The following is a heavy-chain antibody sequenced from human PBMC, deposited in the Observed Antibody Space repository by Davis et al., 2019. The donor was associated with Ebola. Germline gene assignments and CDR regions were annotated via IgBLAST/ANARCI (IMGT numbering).Heavy chain of an antibody. V-gene: IGHV4-34*01. D-gene: IGHD3-10*01. CDR1: GGSFSGYY. J-gene: IGHJ6*02. CDR3: ARGIQLLWFRETYYYYGTDV. CDR2: INHSGST. Sequence: MPSETLSFTCAVYGGSFSGYYWSWIRQPPGKGLEWIGEINHSGSTNYNPSLKSRVTISVDTSKNQFSLKLSSVTAADTAVYYCARGIQLLWFRETYYYYGTDVWGQGTTVTVSS.